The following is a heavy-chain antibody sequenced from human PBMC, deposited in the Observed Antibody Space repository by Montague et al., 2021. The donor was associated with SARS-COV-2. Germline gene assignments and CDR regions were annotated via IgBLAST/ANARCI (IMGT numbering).Heavy chain of an antibody. CDR2: IYYSGST. V-gene: IGHV4-39*01. J-gene: IGHJ6*02. D-gene: IGHD5-18*01. CDR1: GGSISSSSYY. Sequence: SETLSLTCTVSGGSISSSSYYWVWIRQPPGKGLEWIGSIYYSGSTYHNPSLKSRVTISVATSKNQFSLKLIAVTAADTAVYYCARLVDTYYYYYGMDVWGQGTTVTVSS. CDR3: ARLVDTYYYYYGMDV.